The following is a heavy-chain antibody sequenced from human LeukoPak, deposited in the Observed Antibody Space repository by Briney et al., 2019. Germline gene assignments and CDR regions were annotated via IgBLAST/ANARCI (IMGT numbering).Heavy chain of an antibody. J-gene: IGHJ4*02. Sequence: PSETLSLTCTVSGASISSYYWSRVRQPAGKGLEWIGVIYTSGSTDYNPSLESRVTISVDKSKNQFSLKLTSVTAADTAVYYCAGRDYWGQGTLVTVSS. CDR3: AGRDY. D-gene: IGHD1-26*01. CDR2: IYTSGST. CDR1: GASISSYY. V-gene: IGHV4-4*07.